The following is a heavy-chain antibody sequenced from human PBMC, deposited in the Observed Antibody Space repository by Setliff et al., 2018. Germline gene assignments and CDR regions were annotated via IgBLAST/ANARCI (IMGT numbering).Heavy chain of an antibody. CDR2: IYYIGST. J-gene: IGHJ6*03. CDR3: AREQWLDPPGYYYMDV. CDR1: GGSISSGDYY. V-gene: IGHV4-30-4*08. D-gene: IGHD6-19*01. Sequence: PSETLSLTCTVSGGSISSGDYYWSWIRQPPGKGLEWIAYIYYIGSTYYNPSLKSRVTISVDTSKNQFSLNLTSVTAADTAVYYCAREQWLDPPGYYYMDVWAKGTTVTVSS.